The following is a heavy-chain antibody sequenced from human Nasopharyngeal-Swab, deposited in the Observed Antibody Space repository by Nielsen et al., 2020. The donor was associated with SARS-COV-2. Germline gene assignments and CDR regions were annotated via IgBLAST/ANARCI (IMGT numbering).Heavy chain of an antibody. CDR3: ARVTTPAYYYYMDV. Sequence: SETLSLTCTVSGGSISSYYWIWIRQPPGKGLEWIGYIYYSGSTNYNPSLKSRVTISVDTSKNQFSLKLSSVTAADTAVYYCARVTTPAYYYYMDVWGKGTTVTVSS. J-gene: IGHJ6*03. V-gene: IGHV4-59*01. CDR1: GGSISSYY. D-gene: IGHD1-14*01. CDR2: IYYSGST.